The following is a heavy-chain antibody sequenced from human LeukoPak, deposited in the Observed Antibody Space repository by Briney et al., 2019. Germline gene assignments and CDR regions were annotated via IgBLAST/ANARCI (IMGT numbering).Heavy chain of an antibody. D-gene: IGHD6-6*01. CDR2: INTNTGNP. J-gene: IGHJ4*02. V-gene: IGHV7-4-1*02. CDR3: ARGSPSSPPNFDY. CDR1: GYSFTSHY. Sequence: ASVKVSCKASGYSFTSHYMHWVRQAPGQGLEWMGWINTNTGNPTYAQGFTGRFVFSLDTSVSTAYPQISSLKAEDTAVYYCARGSPSSPPNFDYWGQGTLVTVSS.